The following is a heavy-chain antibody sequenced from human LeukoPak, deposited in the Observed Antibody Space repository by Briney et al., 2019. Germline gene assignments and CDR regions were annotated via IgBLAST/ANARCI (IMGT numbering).Heavy chain of an antibody. J-gene: IGHJ4*02. CDR2: IIPIFGTA. CDR3: ARGGDTAMVTISYYFDY. Sequence: SVKVSCKASGGTFSSYAISWVRQAPGQGLEWMGGIIPIFGTANYAQKFQGRVTITTDESTSTAYMELSGLRSEDTAVYYCARGGDTAMVTISYYFDYWGQGTLVTVSS. V-gene: IGHV1-69*05. CDR1: GGTFSSYA. D-gene: IGHD5-18*01.